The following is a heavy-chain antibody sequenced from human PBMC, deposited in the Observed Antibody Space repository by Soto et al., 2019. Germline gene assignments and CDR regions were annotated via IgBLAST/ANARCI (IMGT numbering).Heavy chain of an antibody. D-gene: IGHD6-6*01. V-gene: IGHV1-18*04. CDR2: ISAYNGNT. CDR1: SYTFTGYG. J-gene: IGHJ6*02. CDR3: ARDGAHPSEYSSSSDNYYGMDV. Sequence: SAKVSCEASSYTFTGYGISWVRQAPGQGLEWMGWISAYNGNTNYAQKLQGRVTMTTDTSTSTAYMELRSLRSDDTAVYYCARDGAHPSEYSSSSDNYYGMDVWGQGTTVTV.